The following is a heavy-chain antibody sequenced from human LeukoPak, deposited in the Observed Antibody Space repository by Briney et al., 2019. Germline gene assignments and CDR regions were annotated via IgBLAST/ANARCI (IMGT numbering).Heavy chain of an antibody. CDR1: GFTFSSYA. CDR2: ISGSGGNT. J-gene: IGHJ4*02. V-gene: IGHV3-23*01. Sequence: PGGSLRLSCAASGFTFSSYAMTWVRQAPGKGLEWVSGISGSGGNTYYPDSVKGRFTISRDNAKNTLYLQMDSLRADDTGVYYCARSNQADDYWGQGTLVTVSS. CDR3: ARSNQADDY. D-gene: IGHD1-14*01.